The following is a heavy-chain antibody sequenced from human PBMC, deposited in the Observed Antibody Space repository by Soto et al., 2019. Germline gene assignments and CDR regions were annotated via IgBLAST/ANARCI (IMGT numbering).Heavy chain of an antibody. CDR1: GGSISSGRW. Sequence: QVQLQESGPRLVKPSGTLSLTCAVSGGSISSGRWWTWVRQTPGQGLEWLGEIYHSGNTDYNPSLKSRDSISVDGSKRQFSLCLTSVAAADTAVYYCSTRRGRFYGLDLWGQGTTVTVSS. J-gene: IGHJ6*02. CDR2: IYHSGNT. V-gene: IGHV4-4*02. D-gene: IGHD1-26*01. CDR3: STRRGRFYGLDL.